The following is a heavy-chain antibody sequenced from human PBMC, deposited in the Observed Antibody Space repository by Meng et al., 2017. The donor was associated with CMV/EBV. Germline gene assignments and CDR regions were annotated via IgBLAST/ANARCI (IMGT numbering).Heavy chain of an antibody. J-gene: IGHJ4*02. CDR3: ARGRVMYYDFWSGYHPIDY. CDR1: GFTFTGYY. D-gene: IGHD3-3*01. V-gene: IGHV1-2*02. Sequence: ASVKVSCKASGFTFTGYYIHWVRQAPGQGFEWMGWIDPSSGGTNYAQRFQGRVTMTRDTSISTAYMELTRLRSDDTAVYYCARGRVMYYDFWSGYHPIDYWGQGTLVTVSS. CDR2: IDPSSGGT.